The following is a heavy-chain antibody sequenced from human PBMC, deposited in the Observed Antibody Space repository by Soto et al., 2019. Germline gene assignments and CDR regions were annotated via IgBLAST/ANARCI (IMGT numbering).Heavy chain of an antibody. V-gene: IGHV4-34*01. CDR1: GGSFSGYY. D-gene: IGHD2-21*02. Sequence: PSETLSLTCAVYGGSFSGYYWSWIRQPPGKGLEWIGEINHSGSTNYNPSLKSRVTISVDTSKNQFSLKLSSVTAADTAVYYCAGGYCGGDCYWYYFDDWGQGTLVTVSS. J-gene: IGHJ4*02. CDR3: AGGYCGGDCYWYYFDD. CDR2: INHSGST.